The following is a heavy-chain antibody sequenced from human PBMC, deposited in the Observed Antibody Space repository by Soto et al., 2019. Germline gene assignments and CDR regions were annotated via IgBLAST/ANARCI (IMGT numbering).Heavy chain of an antibody. J-gene: IGHJ4*02. CDR2: ISHSGRT. D-gene: IGHD5-12*01. CDR3: ARVHISGHGVDY. CDR1: GYSISSGYY. V-gene: IGHV4-38-2*01. Sequence: SETLSLTCAVSGYSISSGYYWAWIRQPPGQGLEWFGSISHSGRTYYNPSLKSRVTISVHTSKNQFSLDLTSVTAADTAIYYCARVHISGHGVDYWGQGTLVTVSS.